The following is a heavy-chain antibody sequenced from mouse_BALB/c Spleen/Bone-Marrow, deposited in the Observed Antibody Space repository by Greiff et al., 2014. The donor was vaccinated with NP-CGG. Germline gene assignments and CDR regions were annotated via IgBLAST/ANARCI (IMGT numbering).Heavy chain of an antibody. CDR1: GYTFTSYV. D-gene: IGHD2-2*01. CDR2: INPYNDGT. V-gene: IGHV1-14*01. Sequence: EVKLMESGPELVKPGASVKMSCKASGYTFTSYVMHWVKQKPGQGLEWIGCINPYNDGTKYNEKFKGKATLTSDKSSSTAYMELSSLTSEDSAVYYCAREGGYDEDYFDYWGQGTTLTVSP. CDR3: AREGGYDEDYFDY. J-gene: IGHJ2*01.